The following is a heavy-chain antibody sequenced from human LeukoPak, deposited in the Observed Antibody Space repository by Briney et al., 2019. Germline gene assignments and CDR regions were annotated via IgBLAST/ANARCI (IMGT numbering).Heavy chain of an antibody. Sequence: PGGSLRLSCAASGFTFSTYWMSWVRQAPGKGLEWVANIKEDGSEKYYVDSVKGRFTISRDNAKNSLYLQMNSLRAEDTAVYYCATSRKRVAVVDPTARPELWGQGTLVTVSS. V-gene: IGHV3-7*01. CDR3: ATSRKRVAVVDPTARPEL. D-gene: IGHD2-15*01. CDR1: GFTFSTYW. CDR2: IKEDGSEK. J-gene: IGHJ4*02.